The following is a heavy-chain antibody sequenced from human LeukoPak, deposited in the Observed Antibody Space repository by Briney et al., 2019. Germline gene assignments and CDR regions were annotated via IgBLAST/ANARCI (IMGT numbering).Heavy chain of an antibody. V-gene: IGHV4-30-2*01. D-gene: IGHD2-2*01. Sequence: SETLSLTCTVSGGSLSSGGYYWSWIRQPPGKGLEWLGYIYHSGSTYYNPSLKSRVTISVDRSKNQFSLKLSSVTAADTAVYYCARALVVDASRFDPWGQGTLVTVSS. J-gene: IGHJ5*02. CDR2: IYHSGST. CDR1: GGSLSSGGYY. CDR3: ARALVVDASRFDP.